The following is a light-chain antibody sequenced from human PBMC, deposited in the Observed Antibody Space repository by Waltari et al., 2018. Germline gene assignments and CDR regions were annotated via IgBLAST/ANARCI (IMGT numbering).Light chain of an antibody. J-gene: IGKJ4*01. Sequence: DIQLTQSPSFLSASVGDRVTITCRASQGIRSYLAWYQQKPGKAPKVLIYAASTLQSGVPSRFSGSGSGTEFTLTISSLQPEDFAVYYCQQRANWPLTFGGGTKVEI. CDR2: AAS. V-gene: IGKV1-9*01. CDR1: QGIRSY. CDR3: QQRANWPLT.